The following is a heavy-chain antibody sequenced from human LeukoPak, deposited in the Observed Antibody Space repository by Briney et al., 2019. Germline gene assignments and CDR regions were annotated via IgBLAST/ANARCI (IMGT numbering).Heavy chain of an antibody. V-gene: IGHV3-74*01. J-gene: IGHJ4*02. CDR1: GFTFSTYG. D-gene: IGHD2-2*01. CDR3: ARDYCSSTSCYDY. Sequence: PGGSLRLSCAASGFTFSTYGMHWVRQAPGKGLVWVSSIKSDGSITNYADSVKGRFTISRDNAKSTLYLQMNSLGTEDTAVYYCARDYCSSTSCYDYWGQGTLVTVSS. CDR2: IKSDGSIT.